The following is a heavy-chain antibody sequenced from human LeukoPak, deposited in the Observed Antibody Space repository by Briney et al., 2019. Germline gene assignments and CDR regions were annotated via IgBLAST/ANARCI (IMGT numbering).Heavy chain of an antibody. J-gene: IGHJ5*02. V-gene: IGHV1-8*01. Sequence: ASVTVSCKASGYTFTSYDINWVRQATGQGLEWMGWMNPNSGNTGYAQKFQGRVTMTRDTSISTAYMELSSLRSEDTAVYYCARMSYYDSSGDNWFDPWGQGTLVTVSS. CDR2: MNPNSGNT. CDR3: ARMSYYDSSGDNWFDP. D-gene: IGHD3-22*01. CDR1: GYTFTSYD.